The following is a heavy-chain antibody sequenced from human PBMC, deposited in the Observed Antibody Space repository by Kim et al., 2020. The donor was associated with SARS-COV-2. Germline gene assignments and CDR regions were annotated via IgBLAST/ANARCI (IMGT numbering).Heavy chain of an antibody. CDR3: ARGRRLPTFYYYGMDV. D-gene: IGHD6-6*01. V-gene: IGHV3-33*01. CDR2: IWYDGSNK. J-gene: IGHJ6*02. CDR1: GFTFSSYG. Sequence: GGSLRLSCAASGFTFSSYGMHWVRQAPGKGLEWVALIWYDGSNKYYADSVKGRLTISRDNSKNTLYLQMTSLRAEDTDVYYCARGRRLPTFYYYGMDVWGQGTTDSVSS.